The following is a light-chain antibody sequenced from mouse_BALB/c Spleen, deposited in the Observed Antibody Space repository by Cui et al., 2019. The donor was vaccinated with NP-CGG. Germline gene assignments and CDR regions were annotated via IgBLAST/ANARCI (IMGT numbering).Light chain of an antibody. CDR1: TGAVTTSNY. CDR3: ALWYSNHWM. Sequence: QAVVTQESALTTSPGETVTLTCRSSTGAVTTSNYANWAQEKPDHLFTGLIGGTNNRAPGVPARFSGSLIGDKAALTITGAQTEDEAIYFCALWYSNHWMFGGGTKLTVL. CDR2: GTN. V-gene: IGLV1*01. J-gene: IGLJ1*01.